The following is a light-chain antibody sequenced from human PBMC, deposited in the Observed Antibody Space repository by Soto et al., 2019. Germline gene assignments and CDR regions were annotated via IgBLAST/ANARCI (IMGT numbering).Light chain of an antibody. CDR2: AVS. CDR3: SSYTHSSTLLYV. V-gene: IGLV2-14*01. CDR1: SSDVGGYNY. Sequence: QSALTQPASVSGSPGQSITISCTGTSSDVGGYNYVSWYQQHPGKAPKLMIYAVSNRPSGVSTRFSGSKSGNTASLTISGLQAEDAADYHCSSYTHSSTLLYVFGTGTKLTVL. J-gene: IGLJ1*01.